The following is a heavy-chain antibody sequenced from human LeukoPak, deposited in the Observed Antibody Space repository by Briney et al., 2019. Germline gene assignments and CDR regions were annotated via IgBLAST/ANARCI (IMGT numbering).Heavy chain of an antibody. CDR1: GFTFSSYG. CDR3: AKDFAGSYYDFWSGYYSLDY. V-gene: IGHV3-30*02. J-gene: IGHJ4*02. D-gene: IGHD3-3*01. CDR2: IWYDGSNK. Sequence: PGGSLRLSCAASGFTFSSYGMHWVRQAPGKGLEWVAVIWYDGSNKYYADSVKGRFTISRDNSKNTLYLQMNSLRAEDTAVYYCAKDFAGSYYDFWSGYYSLDYWGQGTLVTVSS.